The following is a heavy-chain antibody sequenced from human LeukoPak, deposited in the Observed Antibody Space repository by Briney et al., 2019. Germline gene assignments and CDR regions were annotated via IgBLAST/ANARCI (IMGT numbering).Heavy chain of an antibody. Sequence: HPSETLSLTCTVSGVSISSGRYYWGWIRQPPGKGLECIGTIYYSGSTYYNPSLKSRVTISVDTSKNQFSLKLSPVTAADTAVYYCASGGPVNYDVLTGYSPWHYYMDVWGKGTTVTISS. J-gene: IGHJ6*03. CDR2: IYYSGST. D-gene: IGHD3-9*01. V-gene: IGHV4-39*07. CDR1: GVSISSGRYY. CDR3: ASGGPVNYDVLTGYSPWHYYMDV.